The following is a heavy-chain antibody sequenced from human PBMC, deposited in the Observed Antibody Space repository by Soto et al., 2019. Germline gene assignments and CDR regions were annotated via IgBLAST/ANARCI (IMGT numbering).Heavy chain of an antibody. CDR2: IIGAGDDT. CDR3: VKGSATSRPYYFDY. Sequence: GGSLRLSCAASGFRFSSYAMSWVRQAPGKGLEWVSAIIGAGDDTFHADSVKGRLTISRDNSKNTLFLQMNSLGADDTALYYCVKGSATSRPYYFDYWGQGTLVTVSS. CDR1: GFRFSSYA. J-gene: IGHJ4*02. V-gene: IGHV3-23*01.